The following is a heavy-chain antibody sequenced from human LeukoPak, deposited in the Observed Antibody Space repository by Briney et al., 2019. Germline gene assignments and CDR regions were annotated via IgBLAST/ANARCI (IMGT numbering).Heavy chain of an antibody. CDR2: INPNSGDT. D-gene: IGHD5-18*01. CDR3: ATSGGYSWDFDY. V-gene: IGHV1-2*06. Sequence: ASVKVSCKASGYTFTSYYMHWVRQAPGQGLEWMGRINPNSGDTNYAQKFQGRVTMTRDTSISTAYMELSRLRSDDTAVYYCATSGGYSWDFDYWGQGTLVTVSS. CDR1: GYTFTSYY. J-gene: IGHJ4*02.